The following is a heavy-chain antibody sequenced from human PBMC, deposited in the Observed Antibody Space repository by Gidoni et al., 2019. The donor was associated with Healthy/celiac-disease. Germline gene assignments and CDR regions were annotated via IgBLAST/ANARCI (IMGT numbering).Heavy chain of an antibody. J-gene: IGHJ6*02. CDR3: ARGPSLDGDYGPGDYYYGMDV. V-gene: IGHV5-51*01. CDR1: GYSFTSYW. Sequence: EVQLVQSGAEVKKPGESLKISCKGSGYSFTSYWIGWVGQMPGKGLEWMGIIYPGDSDTRYSPSFQGQVTISADKSISTAYLQWSSLKASDTAMYYCARGPSLDGDYGPGDYYYGMDVWGQGTTVTVS. CDR2: IYPGDSDT. D-gene: IGHD4-17*01.